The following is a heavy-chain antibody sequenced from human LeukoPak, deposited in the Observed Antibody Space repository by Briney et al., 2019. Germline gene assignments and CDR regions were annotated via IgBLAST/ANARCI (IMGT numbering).Heavy chain of an antibody. CDR2: IRYDGSNK. J-gene: IGHJ4*02. V-gene: IGHV3-30*02. Sequence: GGSLRLFCAASGFTFSSYCMHWVRQAPGKGLVWVAFIRYDGSNKSYADSVKGRFTISRDNYENTLYLQMNSLRAEDTAVYYCAKDQSGTYYTFYYWGQGILVTVSS. CDR1: GFTFSSYC. CDR3: AKDQSGTYYTFYY. D-gene: IGHD1-26*01.